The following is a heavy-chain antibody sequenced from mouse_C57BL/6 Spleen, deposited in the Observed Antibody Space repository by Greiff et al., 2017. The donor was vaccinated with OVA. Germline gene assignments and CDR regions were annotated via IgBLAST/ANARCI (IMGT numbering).Heavy chain of an antibody. CDR1: GYAFSSSW. J-gene: IGHJ4*01. CDR3: ARSYYDYDLYAMDY. Sequence: VKLQESGPELVKPGASVKISCKASGYAFSSSWMNWVKQRPGKGLEWIGRIYPGDGDTNYNGKFKGKATLTADKSSSTAYMQLSSLTSEDSAVYFCARSYYDYDLYAMDYWGQGTSVTVSS. D-gene: IGHD2-4*01. CDR2: IYPGDGDT. V-gene: IGHV1-82*01.